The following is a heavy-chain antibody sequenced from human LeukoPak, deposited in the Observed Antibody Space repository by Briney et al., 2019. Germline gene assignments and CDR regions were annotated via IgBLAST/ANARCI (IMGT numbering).Heavy chain of an antibody. CDR2: IYKDGST. J-gene: IGHJ5*02. CDR1: GDSISRSY. D-gene: IGHD2-2*01. V-gene: IGHV4-59*08. CDR3: ARRVTEGVPVNEGNWFDP. Sequence: PAETLSLTCSVSGDSISRSYWNWIRQSPGKGLEWIARIYKDGSTIYNPSLESRVTISIDTSRNQFSLKLTSVTVADSAVYYCARRVTEGVPVNEGNWFDPWGQGTLVTVSS.